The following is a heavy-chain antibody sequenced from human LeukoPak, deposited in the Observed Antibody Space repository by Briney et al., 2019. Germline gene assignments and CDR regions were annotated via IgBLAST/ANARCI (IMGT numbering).Heavy chain of an antibody. V-gene: IGHV1-69*13. CDR3: ARDSSEFRSLLFH. Sequence: GASVKVSCKASGGTFSRHTISWVRQSPGQGLEWMGGITPMFGTSNYAQKFRGRVTITADESTSTAHVELSSLRSEDTAVYYCARDSSEFRSLLFHWGQGTLVTVSS. J-gene: IGHJ1*01. D-gene: IGHD1-14*01. CDR1: GGTFSRHT. CDR2: ITPMFGTS.